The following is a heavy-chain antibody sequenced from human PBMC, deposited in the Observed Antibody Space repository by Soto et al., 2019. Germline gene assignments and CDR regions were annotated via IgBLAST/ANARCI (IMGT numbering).Heavy chain of an antibody. D-gene: IGHD2-21*02. CDR2: VYHTGDT. V-gene: IGHV4-4*02. Sequence: PSETLSLTCGVSGGTVASSHWCSCVGQSPGGGLEWIGNVYHTGDTNFNPSLQSRVTISVDKSNNQFSLRLNSLTAADTAVYFCAREIVTAGGNNYFDPWGPGTLVTVSS. J-gene: IGHJ5*02. CDR3: AREIVTAGGNNYFDP. CDR1: GGTVASSHW.